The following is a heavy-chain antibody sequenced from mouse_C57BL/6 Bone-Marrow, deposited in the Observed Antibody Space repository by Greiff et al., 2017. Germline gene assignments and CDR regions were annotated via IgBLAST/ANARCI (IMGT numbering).Heavy chain of an antibody. J-gene: IGHJ3*01. D-gene: IGHD2-1*01. CDR2: IWSGGST. V-gene: IGHV2-2*01. Sequence: VKLMESGPGLVQPSQSLSITCTVSGFSLTSYGVHWVRQSPGKGLEWLGVIWSGGSTDYNAAFISRLSISKDNSKSQVFFKMNSLQADDTAIYYCARKGKMVTSAWFAYWGQGTLVTVSA. CDR1: GFSLTSYG. CDR3: ARKGKMVTSAWFAY.